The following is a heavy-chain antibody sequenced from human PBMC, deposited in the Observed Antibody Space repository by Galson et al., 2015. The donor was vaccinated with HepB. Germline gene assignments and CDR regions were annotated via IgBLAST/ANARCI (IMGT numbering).Heavy chain of an antibody. V-gene: IGHV3-74*01. D-gene: IGHD6-19*01. CDR3: ARDPIESSGWSNFDY. CDR2: INSDGNRT. CDR1: GFTFRRYW. Sequence: SLRLSCAASGFTFRRYWMHWVRQAPGKGLVWVSRINSDGNRTKYADSVKGRVTISRDNAKNTLYLQMNSLRAEDTAVYYCARDPIESSGWSNFDYWGQGTLVTVSS. J-gene: IGHJ4*02.